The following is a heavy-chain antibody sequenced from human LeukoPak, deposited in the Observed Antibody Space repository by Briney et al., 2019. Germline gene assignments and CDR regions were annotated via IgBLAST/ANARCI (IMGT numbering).Heavy chain of an antibody. V-gene: IGHV1-18*01. CDR1: GYTLTELS. CDR3: ARGLEWLTRRHTWFDP. Sequence: ASVKVSCKVSGYTLTELSMHWVRQAPGQGLEWMGWISAYNGNTNYAQKLQGRVTMTTDTSTSTAYMELRSLRSDDTAVYYCARGLEWLTRRHTWFDPWGQGTLVTVSS. CDR2: ISAYNGNT. J-gene: IGHJ5*02. D-gene: IGHD3-3*01.